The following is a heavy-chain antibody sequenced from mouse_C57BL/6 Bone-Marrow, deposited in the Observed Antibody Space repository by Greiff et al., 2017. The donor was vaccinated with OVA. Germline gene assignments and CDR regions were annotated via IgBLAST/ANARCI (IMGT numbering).Heavy chain of an antibody. CDR1: GYTFTDYN. V-gene: IGHV1-18*01. CDR3: ARLLRYCYAMDY. CDR2: INPNNGGT. J-gene: IGHJ4*01. D-gene: IGHD1-1*01. Sequence: EVQLQESGPELVKPGASVKIPCKASGYTFTDYNMDWVKQSHGKSLEWIGDINPNNGGTIYNQKFKGKATLTVDKSSSTAYMELRSLTSEDTAVYYCARLLRYCYAMDYWGQGTSVTVSS.